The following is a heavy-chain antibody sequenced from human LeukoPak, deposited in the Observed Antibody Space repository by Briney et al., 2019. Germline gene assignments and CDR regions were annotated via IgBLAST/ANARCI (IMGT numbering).Heavy chain of an antibody. V-gene: IGHV4-39*07. CDR3: ARVYSTNWYSIDY. Sequence: SETLSLTCTVSGDSISTSNSYWGWIRQPPCKGLEWIGSIYCSGNTYYNASLKSRVTISVDTSKNQFSLKLSSVTAADTALYYCARVYSTNWYSIDYWGQGTLVTVSS. D-gene: IGHD6-13*01. J-gene: IGHJ4*02. CDR2: IYCSGNT. CDR1: GDSISTSNSY.